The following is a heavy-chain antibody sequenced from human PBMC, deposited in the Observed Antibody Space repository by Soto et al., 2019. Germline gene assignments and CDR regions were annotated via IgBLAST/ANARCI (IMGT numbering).Heavy chain of an antibody. CDR2: IYYSGST. J-gene: IGHJ5*02. CDR1: LCSISSYY. CDR3: ARGLYEDYDILTGYGVEP. V-gene: IGHV4-59*01. Sequence: ETLCLTFTVSLCSISSYYWSCIRQPPSKGLEWIGYIYYSGSTNYNPSLKSRVTISVDTSKNQFSLKLSSVTAADTAVYYCARGLYEDYDILTGYGVEPWGQGTLVTVSS. D-gene: IGHD3-9*01.